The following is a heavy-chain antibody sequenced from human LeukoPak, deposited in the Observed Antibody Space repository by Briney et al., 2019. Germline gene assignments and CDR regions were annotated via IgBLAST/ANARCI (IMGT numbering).Heavy chain of an antibody. Sequence: SGGSLRLSCAASGFTFSSYAMTWVRQAPGKGLEWVSVISSGSGADTYYADSVKGRFTISRDNSENTLYLQMNSLRVEDTAVYYCAKEYSQFESTSPLDYWGPGTLVTVSS. CDR1: GFTFSSYA. D-gene: IGHD2-21*01. CDR3: AKEYSQFESTSPLDY. J-gene: IGHJ4*02. V-gene: IGHV3-23*01. CDR2: ISSGSGADT.